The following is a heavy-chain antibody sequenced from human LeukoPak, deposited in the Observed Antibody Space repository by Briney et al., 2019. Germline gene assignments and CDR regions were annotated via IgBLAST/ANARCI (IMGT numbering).Heavy chain of an antibody. CDR3: AKDLWSGGSCCDAFDI. CDR2: IWYDGSNK. CDR1: GFTFSSYG. J-gene: IGHJ3*02. Sequence: PGRSLRLSCAASGFTFSSYGMHWVRQAPGKGLEWVAVIWYDGSNKYYADSVKGRFTISRDNSKNTLYLQMNSLRAEDTAVYYCAKDLWSGGSCCDAFDIWGQGTMVTVSS. V-gene: IGHV3-33*06. D-gene: IGHD2-15*01.